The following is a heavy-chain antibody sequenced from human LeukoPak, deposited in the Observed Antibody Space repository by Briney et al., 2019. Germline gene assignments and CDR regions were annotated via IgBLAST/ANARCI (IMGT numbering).Heavy chain of an antibody. Sequence: GRSLRLSCAASGFTFSSYAMHWVRQAPGKGLEWVAVISYDGSNKYYADSVKGRFTISRDNSKNTLYLQMNSLRAEDTAVYYCASEERNCSGGSCYGPATAGEEDAFDIWGQGTMVTVSS. CDR3: ASEERNCSGGSCYGPATAGEEDAFDI. CDR2: ISYDGSNK. D-gene: IGHD2-15*01. CDR1: GFTFSSYA. J-gene: IGHJ3*02. V-gene: IGHV3-30-3*01.